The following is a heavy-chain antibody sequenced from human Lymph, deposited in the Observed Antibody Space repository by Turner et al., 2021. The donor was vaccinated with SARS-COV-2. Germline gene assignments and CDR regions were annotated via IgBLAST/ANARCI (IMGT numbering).Heavy chain of an antibody. CDR1: GSTFTGYY. CDR3: ARDVERYNDFWSGYSGGYGLDV. Sequence: QVQLVQSGAEVKKPGASVKVSCQASGSTFTGYYMHWVRQAPGQGLGWMGWINPNSGGTNYAQKFQGRVNMTRDTSISKAYMELSRLRADDTAVYYCARDVERYNDFWSGYSGGYGLDVWGQGTTVTVSS. J-gene: IGHJ6*02. V-gene: IGHV1-2*02. D-gene: IGHD3-3*01. CDR2: INPNSGGT.